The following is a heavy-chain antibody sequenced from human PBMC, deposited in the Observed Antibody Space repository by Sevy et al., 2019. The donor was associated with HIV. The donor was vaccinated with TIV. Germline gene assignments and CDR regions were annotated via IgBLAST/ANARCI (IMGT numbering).Heavy chain of an antibody. D-gene: IGHD3-22*01. CDR3: LRSGGAYDAGFDP. V-gene: IGHV3-48*03. CDR1: GFTFSSYE. Sequence: GGSLRLSCVASGFTFSSYEMNWVRQAPGKGLEWVSKISTSGKSTFYADSVEGRVTISRDNTKKSVFLETNNLRVEDTAVYYCLRSGGAYDAGFDPWGQGTLVTVSS. CDR2: ISTSGKST. J-gene: IGHJ5*02.